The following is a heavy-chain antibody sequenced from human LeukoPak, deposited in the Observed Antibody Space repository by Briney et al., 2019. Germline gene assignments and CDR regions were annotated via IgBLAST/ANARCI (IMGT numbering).Heavy chain of an antibody. Sequence: SLRLSCAASGFTFSSYGMHWVRQAPGKGLEWVAVISYDGSSKYYGDSVKGRFTISRDNSKNTLYLQMNSLRAEDTAVYYCAKAVPEYQTGYYYYGMDVWGQGTTVTVSS. D-gene: IGHD2-2*01. V-gene: IGHV3-30*18. J-gene: IGHJ6*02. CDR2: ISYDGSSK. CDR1: GFTFSSYG. CDR3: AKAVPEYQTGYYYYGMDV.